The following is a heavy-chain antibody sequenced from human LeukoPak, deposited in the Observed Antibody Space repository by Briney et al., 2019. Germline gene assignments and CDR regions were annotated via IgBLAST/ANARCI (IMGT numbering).Heavy chain of an antibody. D-gene: IGHD3-9*01. CDR1: GGSISSSNW. J-gene: IGHJ4*02. Sequence: SETLSLTCAVSGGSISSSNWWSWVRQSPGKGLEWIGEIYQSGRTNYKPSLKSRVTISVDKSKNQLSLKLISVTAADTAVYYCAGGDATGYPDYWGQGTLVTVSS. CDR3: AGGDATGYPDY. CDR2: IYQSGRT. V-gene: IGHV4-4*02.